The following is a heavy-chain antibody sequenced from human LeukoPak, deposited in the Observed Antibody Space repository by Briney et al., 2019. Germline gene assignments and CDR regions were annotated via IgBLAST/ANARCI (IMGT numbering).Heavy chain of an antibody. CDR3: ARGRLVGAS. D-gene: IGHD1-26*01. CDR1: GFTFSSYA. V-gene: IGHV3-48*04. J-gene: IGHJ4*02. CDR2: ISSSSSTI. Sequence: GGSLRLSCAASGFTFSSYAMSWVRQAPGKGQEWVSYISSSSSTIYYADSVKGRFTISRDNAKNSLYLQMNSLRAEDTAVYYCARGRLVGASWGQGTLVTVSS.